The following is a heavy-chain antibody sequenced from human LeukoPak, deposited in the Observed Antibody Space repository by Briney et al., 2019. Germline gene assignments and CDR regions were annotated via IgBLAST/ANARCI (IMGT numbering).Heavy chain of an antibody. D-gene: IGHD1-26*01. CDR3: TALIIGRPFDY. V-gene: IGHV3-30*02. CDR2: IAYDGSDK. J-gene: IGHJ4*02. CDR1: GFAFSGYG. Sequence: PGGSLRLSCAASGFAFSGYGMHWVRQAPGKGLEWVTYIAYDGSDKFYADSVRGRFTISRDNSKNTLYVQMNNLRAEDTAVYYCTALIIGRPFDYWGQGTLVTVSS.